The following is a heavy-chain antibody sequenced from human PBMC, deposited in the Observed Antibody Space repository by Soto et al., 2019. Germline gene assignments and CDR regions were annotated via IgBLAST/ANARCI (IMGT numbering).Heavy chain of an antibody. V-gene: IGHV3-66*01. D-gene: IGHD5-18*01. CDR2: VYSGGTT. J-gene: IGHJ6*02. Sequence: EVQLVESGGGLVQPRGSLRLSCAASGFTVSSAYMTWVRQAPGKGLEWLSTVYSGGTTYYADSVKGRFIISRDNSKNTLFLQMNTLRVEDTAMYYCARDPGYRNGMDVWGHGTTVTVSS. CDR1: GFTVSSAY. CDR3: ARDPGYRNGMDV.